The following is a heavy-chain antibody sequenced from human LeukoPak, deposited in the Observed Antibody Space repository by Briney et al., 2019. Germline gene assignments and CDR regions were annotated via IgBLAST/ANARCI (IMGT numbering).Heavy chain of an antibody. CDR2: ISYDGTDK. Sequence: GGSLRLSCSASGFNFRSYGMQWVRQAPGKGLEWVTLISYDGTDKYYAASVRGRFTISRDNSKNTLYLQMNSLRPEDTGVYYCAKDPQDFYGSSGYRPERYWGQGTLVTVSS. CDR3: AKDPQDFYGSSGYRPERY. CDR1: GFNFRSYG. J-gene: IGHJ4*02. V-gene: IGHV3-30*18. D-gene: IGHD3-22*01.